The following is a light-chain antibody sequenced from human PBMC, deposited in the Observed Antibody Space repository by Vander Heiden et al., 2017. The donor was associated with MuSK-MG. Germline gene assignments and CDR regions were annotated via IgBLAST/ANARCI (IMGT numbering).Light chain of an antibody. CDR2: SNN. CDR1: SSNIGSNP. V-gene: IGLV1-44*01. Sequence: QSVLTQPPSASGTRGQRVTTSCSGSSSNIGSNPVYWYQQPPGTAPNLSIYSNNQRPSGVPDRFSGSKSGTSASLAISGLQSEDEADYYCAAWDDSPNWVFGGGTKLTVL. CDR3: AAWDDSPNWV. J-gene: IGLJ3*02.